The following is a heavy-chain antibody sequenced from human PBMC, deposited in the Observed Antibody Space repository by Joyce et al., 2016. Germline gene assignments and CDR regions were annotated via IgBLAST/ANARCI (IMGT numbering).Heavy chain of an antibody. CDR3: AKALSPYYDYIWGSYLDAFDI. D-gene: IGHD3-16*02. V-gene: IGHV3-23*01. J-gene: IGHJ3*02. CDR1: GFTFSSYA. CDR2: ISGSGTSP. Sequence: VQPGGSLRLSCAASGFTFSSYAMSWVRQAPGKGLEWVSAISGSGTSPYYADSVKGRFTISRDNSKNTLYLQMNSLRAEDTAVYYCAKALSPYYDYIWGSYLDAFDIWGQGTMVTVSS.